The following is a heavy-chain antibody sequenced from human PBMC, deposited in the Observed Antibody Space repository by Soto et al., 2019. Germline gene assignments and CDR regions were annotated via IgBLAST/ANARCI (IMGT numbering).Heavy chain of an antibody. CDR1: GDTFTNFG. CDR3: ARGLRGVVNWFDP. V-gene: IGHV1-18*01. J-gene: IGHJ5*02. D-gene: IGHD3-10*01. CDR2: IATYNSNR. Sequence: HLVQSGPEVKKPGASITVSCKTSGDTFTNFGLSWVRPAPGQGLEWMGWIATYNSNRTYAQKFQGRLTLTTDTSTSTAYMERKSLGYDDTAVYYCARGLRGVVNWFDPWGQGTLVTVSS.